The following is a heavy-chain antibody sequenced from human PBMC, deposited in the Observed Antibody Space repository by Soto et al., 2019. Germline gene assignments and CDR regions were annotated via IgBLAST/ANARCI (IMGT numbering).Heavy chain of an antibody. Sequence: PGGSLRLSCAASGFTFSSYAMSWVRQAPGKGLEWVSAISGSGGSTYYADSVKGRFTISRDNSKNTLYLQMNSLRAEDTAVYYCAKFSGYYDSSAPITIEWYYYYGMDVWGQGTTVTVSS. V-gene: IGHV3-23*01. CDR2: ISGSGGST. J-gene: IGHJ6*02. D-gene: IGHD3-22*01. CDR3: AKFSGYYDSSAPITIEWYYYYGMDV. CDR1: GFTFSSYA.